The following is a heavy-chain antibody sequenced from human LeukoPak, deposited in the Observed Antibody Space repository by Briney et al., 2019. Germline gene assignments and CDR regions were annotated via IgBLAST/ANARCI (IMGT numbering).Heavy chain of an antibody. CDR2: IKQDGSEK. D-gene: IGHD5-12*01. Sequence: GGSLRLSCAASGFTFSSYWMSWVRQAPGKGLEWVANIKQDGSEKYYVDSVKGRFTISRDNAKNSLYLQMNSLRAEDTAVYYCARVRGYDSGYYYYYMDVWGKGTTVTVSS. CDR3: ARVRGYDSGYYYYYMDV. J-gene: IGHJ6*03. CDR1: GFTFSSYW. V-gene: IGHV3-7*01.